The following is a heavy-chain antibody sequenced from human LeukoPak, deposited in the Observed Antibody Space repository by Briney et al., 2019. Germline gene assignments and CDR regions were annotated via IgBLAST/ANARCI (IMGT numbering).Heavy chain of an antibody. CDR2: INHSGST. D-gene: IGHD4-17*01. V-gene: IGHV4-34*01. CDR1: GGSFSGHY. Sequence: SETMSLTCAVYGGSFSGHYWSWIRQPPGKGLEWIGEINHSGSTNYNPSLKSRVTISVDTSKNQFSLKLSSVTAADTAVYYCAKYGDYYYYYGMDVWGKGTTVTVSS. J-gene: IGHJ6*04. CDR3: AKYGDYYYYYGMDV.